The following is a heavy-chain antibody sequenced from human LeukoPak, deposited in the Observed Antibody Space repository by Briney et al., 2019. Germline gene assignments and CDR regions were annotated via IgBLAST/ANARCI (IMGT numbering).Heavy chain of an antibody. CDR1: GGSISTSSYY. D-gene: IGHD3-16*02. CDR2: IYYSGST. V-gene: IGHV4-31*03. J-gene: IGHJ4*02. CDR3: ARTYYDYVWGSYRPYYFDY. Sequence: SETLSLTCTVSGGSISTSSYYWGWIRQPPGKGLEWIGYIYYSGSTYYNPSLKSRVTISVDTSKNQFSLKLSSVTAADTAVYYCARTYYDYVWGSYRPYYFDYWGQGTLVTVSS.